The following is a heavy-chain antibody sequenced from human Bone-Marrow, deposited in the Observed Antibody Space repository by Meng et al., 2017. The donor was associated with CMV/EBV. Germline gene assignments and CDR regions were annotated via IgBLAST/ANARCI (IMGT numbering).Heavy chain of an antibody. CDR3: ARLYSGSYRRYWFFDL. J-gene: IGHJ2*01. Sequence: GESLKISCAASGFTFSNYWMSWVRQAPGKGLEWVANIKQDGSEKYYVDSVKGRFTISRDNAKNSLYLQMNSLRAEDTSVYYCARLYSGSYRRYWFFDLWGRGTLVTVSS. D-gene: IGHD1-26*01. V-gene: IGHV3-7*01. CDR1: GFTFSNYW. CDR2: IKQDGSEK.